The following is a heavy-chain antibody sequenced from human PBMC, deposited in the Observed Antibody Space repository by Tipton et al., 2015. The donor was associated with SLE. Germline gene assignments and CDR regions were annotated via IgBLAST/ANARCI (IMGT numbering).Heavy chain of an antibody. V-gene: IGHV4-34*01. Sequence: GLVKPSETLSLTCAVYGGSFSDYSWSWIRQPPGKGLEWIGEINHSGSTNYNPSLKSRVTISIDTSKNQFSLGLSSVTAADTAVYYCARDCTTGVCYTTSFDYWGQGTLVTVSP. D-gene: IGHD2-8*01. CDR2: INHSGST. J-gene: IGHJ4*02. CDR1: GGSFSDYS. CDR3: ARDCTTGVCYTTSFDY.